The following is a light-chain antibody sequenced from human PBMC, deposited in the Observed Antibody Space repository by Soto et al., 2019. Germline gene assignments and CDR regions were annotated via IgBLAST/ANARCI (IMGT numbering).Light chain of an antibody. J-gene: IGLJ3*02. CDR2: DVR. V-gene: IGLV2-11*01. Sequence: QSVLTQPRSVSGSPGQSVTTSCTGTSSDVGGYNFVSWYQQYPGKAPKLIIYDVRKRPSGVPDRFSGSKSGNAASLTISGLQAEDEADYYCCSYAGTYTLWVFGGGT. CDR1: SSDVGGYNF. CDR3: CSYAGTYTLWV.